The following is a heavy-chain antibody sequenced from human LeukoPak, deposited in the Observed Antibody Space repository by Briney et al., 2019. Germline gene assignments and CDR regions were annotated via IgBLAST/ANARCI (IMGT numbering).Heavy chain of an antibody. D-gene: IGHD4-23*01. V-gene: IGHV3-30*04. CDR3: AKGINDYGGNWRY. CDR1: GFTFSSYA. CDR2: ISYDGSNK. J-gene: IGHJ4*02. Sequence: GGSLRLSCAASGFTFSSYAMHWVRQAPGKGLEWVAVISYDGSNKYYADSVKGRFTISRDNSKNTLYLHMNSLRAEETAVYYCAKGINDYGGNWRYWGQGTLVTVSS.